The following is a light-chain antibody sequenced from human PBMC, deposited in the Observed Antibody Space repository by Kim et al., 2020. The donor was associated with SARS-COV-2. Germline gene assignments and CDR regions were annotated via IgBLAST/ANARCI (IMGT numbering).Light chain of an antibody. Sequence: LAPRESATLSCRTSQSVTKKYFAWYQQKPGQAPRLLIYGISNRATGIPDRFSGSGSGTDFTLTISRLEPEDSAVYFCQQYDTSFFFGGGTKVDIK. CDR1: QSVTKKY. J-gene: IGKJ4*01. CDR3: QQYDTSFF. CDR2: GIS. V-gene: IGKV3-20*01.